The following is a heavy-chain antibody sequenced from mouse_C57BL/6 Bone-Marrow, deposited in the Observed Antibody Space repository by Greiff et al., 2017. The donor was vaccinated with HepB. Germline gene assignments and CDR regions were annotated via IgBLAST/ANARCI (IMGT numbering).Heavy chain of an antibody. J-gene: IGHJ1*03. CDR1: GFTFSSYG. D-gene: IGHD1-1*01. Sequence: EVQVVESGGDLVKPGGSLKLSCAASGFTFSSYGMSWVRQTPDKRLEWVATISSGGSYTYYPDSVKGRFTISRDNAKNTLYLQMSSLKSEDTAMYYCARHVITTVVDPYWYFDVWGTGTTVTVSS. V-gene: IGHV5-6*01. CDR3: ARHVITTVVDPYWYFDV. CDR2: ISSGGSYT.